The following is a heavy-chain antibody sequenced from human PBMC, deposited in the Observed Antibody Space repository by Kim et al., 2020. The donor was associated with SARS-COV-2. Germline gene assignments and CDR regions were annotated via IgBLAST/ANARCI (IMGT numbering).Heavy chain of an antibody. CDR1: GGSISSSNW. CDR2: IYHNGSA. CDR3: ARGPYWGIWFDP. Sequence: SETLSLTCTVSGGSISSSNWWSWVRQPPGKGLEGIGEIYHNGSANYNASLKSGVTISVDKSKNQFSLKLSSVTAADTAVYYCARGPYWGIWFDPWGRGTL. J-gene: IGHJ5*02. D-gene: IGHD3-16*01. V-gene: IGHV4-4*02.